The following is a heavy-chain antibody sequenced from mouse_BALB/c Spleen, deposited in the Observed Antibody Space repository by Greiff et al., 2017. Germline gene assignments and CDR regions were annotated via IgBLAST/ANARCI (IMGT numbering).Heavy chain of an antibody. CDR2: INPSSGYT. J-gene: IGHJ3*01. CDR1: GYTFTSYT. Sequence: QVQLQQSAAELARPGASVKMSCKASGYTFTSYTMHWVKQRPGQGLEWIGYINPSSGYTEYNQKFKDKTTLTADKSSSTAYMQLSSLTSEDSAVYYWARTRDYDAAPFAYWGQGTLVTVSA. V-gene: IGHV1-4*02. CDR3: ARTRDYDAAPFAY. D-gene: IGHD2-4*01.